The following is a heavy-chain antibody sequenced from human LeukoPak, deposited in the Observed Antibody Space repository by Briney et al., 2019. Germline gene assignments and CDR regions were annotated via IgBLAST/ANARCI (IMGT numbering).Heavy chain of an antibody. CDR1: GFTFSSYS. Sequence: GGSLRLSCAASGFTFSSYSMNWVRQAPGKGLEWVSSISSSSSYIYYADSVKGRFTISRDNAKNSLYLQMNSLRAEDTAVYYCARDRSRYYDFWSGPDYWGQRTLVSVSS. CDR3: ARDRSRYYDFWSGPDY. D-gene: IGHD3-3*01. CDR2: ISSSSSYI. J-gene: IGHJ4*02. V-gene: IGHV3-21*01.